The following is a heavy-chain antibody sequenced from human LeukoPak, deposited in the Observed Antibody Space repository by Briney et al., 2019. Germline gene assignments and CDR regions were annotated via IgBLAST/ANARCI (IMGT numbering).Heavy chain of an antibody. V-gene: IGHV3-74*03. D-gene: IGHD1-1*01. CDR1: GFTFDDYA. Sequence: PGGSLRLSCAASGFTFDDYAMHWVRHSPEKGLVWVSDIHPHGRYAAYADSVRGRFTISRDDAKNTLYLQMNSLTSEDTAVYYCVRGTNDWKGLDYWGQGTLVTASS. J-gene: IGHJ4*02. CDR3: VRGTNDWKGLDY. CDR2: IHPHGRYA.